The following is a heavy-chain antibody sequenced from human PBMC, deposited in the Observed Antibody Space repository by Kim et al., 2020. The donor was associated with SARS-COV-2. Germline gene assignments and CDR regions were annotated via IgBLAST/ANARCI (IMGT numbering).Heavy chain of an antibody. V-gene: IGHV1-69*01. J-gene: IGHJ5*02. D-gene: IGHD6-13*01. Sequence: QKYQGRGTITADESTSTAYMELSSLRSEDTAVYYCARVSGSSSGTNWFDPWGQGTLVTVSS. CDR3: ARVSGSSSGTNWFDP.